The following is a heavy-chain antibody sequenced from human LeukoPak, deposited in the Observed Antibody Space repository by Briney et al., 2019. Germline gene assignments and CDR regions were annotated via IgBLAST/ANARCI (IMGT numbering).Heavy chain of an antibody. CDR2: ISAYNGNT. CDR3: ARGDRGYYYDSSGYYPLGY. CDR1: GYTFTTSG. V-gene: IGHV1-18*01. Sequence: GASVKVSCKTSGYTFTTSGISWVRQAPGQGLEWMGWISAYNGNTNYAQKVQGRVTMTRDTSISTAYMELSRLRSDDTAVYYCARGDRGYYYDSSGYYPLGYWGQGTLVTVSS. D-gene: IGHD3-22*01. J-gene: IGHJ4*02.